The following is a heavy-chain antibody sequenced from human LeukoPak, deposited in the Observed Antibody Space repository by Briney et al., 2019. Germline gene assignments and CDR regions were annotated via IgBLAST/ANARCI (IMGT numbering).Heavy chain of an antibody. D-gene: IGHD6-13*01. J-gene: IGHJ4*02. V-gene: IGHV3-74*01. CDR1: GFTFSGDW. Sequence: GGSLRLSCAASGFTFSGDWMHWVRQAPGKGLVWVSHVSSAGYTTRYADSVKGRFTISRDNSKNTLYLQMNSLRAEDTAVYYCAKATGIAAAGTDWGQGTLVTVSS. CDR2: VSSAGYTT. CDR3: AKATGIAAAGTD.